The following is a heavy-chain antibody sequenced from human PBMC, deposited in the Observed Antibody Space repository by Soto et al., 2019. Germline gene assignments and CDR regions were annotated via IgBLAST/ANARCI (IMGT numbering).Heavy chain of an antibody. J-gene: IGHJ4*01. D-gene: IGHD3-22*01. CDR1: GFTFSSYA. Sequence: LRLSCAASGFTFSSYAMSWVRQAPGKGLEWVSAISGSGGSTYYADSVKGRFTISRDNSKNTLYLQMNSLRAEDTAVYYCAKVSRSYDSSGYLHHYIDYWGQRTLVTVSS. CDR3: AKVSRSYDSSGYLHHYIDY. CDR2: ISGSGGST. V-gene: IGHV3-23*01.